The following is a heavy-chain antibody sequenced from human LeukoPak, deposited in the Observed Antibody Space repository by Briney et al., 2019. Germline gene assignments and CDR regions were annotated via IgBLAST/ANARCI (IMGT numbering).Heavy chain of an antibody. J-gene: IGHJ4*02. Sequence: GGSLRLSRAASGFISSNFWMTWVRQAPGKGLEWVSAISGSGGSTYYADSVRGRFTVSRDNSKNTLYLHMNSVRGEDTAVYYCARVAMSDSSGYCDYWGQGTLVTVSS. V-gene: IGHV3-23*01. CDR2: ISGSGGST. CDR3: ARVAMSDSSGYCDY. CDR1: GFISSNFW. D-gene: IGHD3-22*01.